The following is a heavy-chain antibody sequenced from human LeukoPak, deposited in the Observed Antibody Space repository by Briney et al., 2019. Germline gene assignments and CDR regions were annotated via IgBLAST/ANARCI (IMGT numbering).Heavy chain of an antibody. CDR1: GFTFSDYY. Sequence: GGSLRLSCAASGFTFSDYYMSWIRQAPGKGLEWVSYISSSGSTIYYADSVKGRFTISRDNAKNSLYLQMNSLRAEDTAVYYCARADRYSSSSLDYWGQGTLVTVSS. J-gene: IGHJ4*02. D-gene: IGHD6-6*01. CDR2: ISSSGSTI. CDR3: ARADRYSSSSLDY. V-gene: IGHV3-11*04.